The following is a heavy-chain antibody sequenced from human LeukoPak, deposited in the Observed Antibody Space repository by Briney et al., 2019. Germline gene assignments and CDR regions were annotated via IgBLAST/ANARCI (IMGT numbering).Heavy chain of an antibody. CDR3: ARERGPLWFGELPHGHFDY. V-gene: IGHV3-66*01. CDR2: IYSGSST. J-gene: IGHJ4*02. D-gene: IGHD3-10*01. Sequence: GGSLRLSCAASGFTFNYYAMSWVRQAPGKGLEWVSVIYSGSSTYYADSVKGRFTISRDNSKNTLYLQMNSLRAEDTAVYYCARERGPLWFGELPHGHFDYWGQGTLVTVSS. CDR1: GFTFNYYA.